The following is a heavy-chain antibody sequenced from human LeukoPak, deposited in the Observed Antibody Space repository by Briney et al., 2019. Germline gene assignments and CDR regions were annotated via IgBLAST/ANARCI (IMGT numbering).Heavy chain of an antibody. V-gene: IGHV4-38-2*01. CDR3: ARVGPLAVGTGKSVYSFDY. D-gene: IGHD5/OR15-5a*01. J-gene: IGHJ4*02. Sequence: PSETLSLTCDVSGFSITSGDYWGWIRQSPGRGLEWIGSISHSGDTYYIPSLRSRVTMSLDTSRNQFSLDLRSVSAADTAVYFCARVGPLAVGTGKSVYSFDYWGQGTLVTVSS. CDR1: GFSITSGDY. CDR2: ISHSGDT.